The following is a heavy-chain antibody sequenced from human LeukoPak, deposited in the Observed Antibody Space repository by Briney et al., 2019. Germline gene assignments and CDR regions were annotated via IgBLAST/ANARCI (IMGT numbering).Heavy chain of an antibody. D-gene: IGHD1-1*01. J-gene: IGHJ4*02. V-gene: IGHV3-23*01. CDR1: GFTFSKYA. CDR3: ANLDGTGTTPCQY. Sequence: GGSLRLSCAASGFTFSKYAMTWVRQAPGKGLEWVSVISGSGENTDYADSVKGRFTISRDNSKNTLSLQMNSLRVEDTAVYYCANLDGTGTTPCQYWGQGTLVTVSS. CDR2: ISGSGENT.